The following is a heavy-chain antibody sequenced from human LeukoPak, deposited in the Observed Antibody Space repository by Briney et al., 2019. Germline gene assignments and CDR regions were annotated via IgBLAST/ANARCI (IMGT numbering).Heavy chain of an antibody. CDR2: ISAHDGTR. J-gene: IGHJ4*02. D-gene: IGHD6-19*01. V-gene: IGHV1-18*01. Sequence: RASVKVSCKASGYTFTNYGITWVRQAPGQGLEWMGWISAHDGTRNYALKHEDRVTMTTDTSTSTAYMELRGLRSDDTVVYYCARRSTLYSSGRFYFDYWGQGTLVTVSS. CDR1: GYTFTNYG. CDR3: ARRSTLYSSGRFYFDY.